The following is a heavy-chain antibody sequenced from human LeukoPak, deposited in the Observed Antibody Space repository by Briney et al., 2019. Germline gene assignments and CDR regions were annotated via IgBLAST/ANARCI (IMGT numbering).Heavy chain of an antibody. CDR2: ISSSSSTI. J-gene: IGHJ4*02. CDR1: GFTFSSYA. V-gene: IGHV3-48*04. D-gene: IGHD3-22*01. Sequence: QPGGSLRLSCAASGFTFSSYAMSWVRQAPGKGLEWVSYISSSSSTIYYADSVKGRFTISRDNAKNSLYLQMNSLRAEDTAVYYCARGNRIVVVPPLYWGQGTLVTVSS. CDR3: ARGNRIVVVPPLY.